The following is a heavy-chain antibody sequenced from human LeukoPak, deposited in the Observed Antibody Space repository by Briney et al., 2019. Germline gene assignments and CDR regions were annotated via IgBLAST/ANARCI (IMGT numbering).Heavy chain of an antibody. CDR3: APRGDIEHSYGYGKWFDP. V-gene: IGHV4-34*01. CDR2: INHSRST. D-gene: IGHD5-18*01. CDR1: GGSFSGYY. J-gene: IGHJ5*02. Sequence: LETLSLTCAVYGGSFSGYYWSWIRQPPGKGLEWIGEINHSRSTNYNASLRSRVTISVDTSKNQFSLRLSSVTAADTAVYYCAPRGDIEHSYGYGKWFDPWGQGTRVTVSS.